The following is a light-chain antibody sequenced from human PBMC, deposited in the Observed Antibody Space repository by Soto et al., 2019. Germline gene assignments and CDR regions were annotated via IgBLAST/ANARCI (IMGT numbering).Light chain of an antibody. V-gene: IGLV2-11*01. Sequence: QSALTQPRSVSGSPGQSVTISCTGTSGDVGGYDYVSWYQQHPGKAPQVLIYDVNRRPSGVPDRFSGSKSGNTASLTISDLQPEDEAEYHCSSYAGACILVTFGGGTKLTVL. J-gene: IGLJ3*02. CDR1: SGDVGGYDY. CDR3: SSYAGACILVT. CDR2: DVN.